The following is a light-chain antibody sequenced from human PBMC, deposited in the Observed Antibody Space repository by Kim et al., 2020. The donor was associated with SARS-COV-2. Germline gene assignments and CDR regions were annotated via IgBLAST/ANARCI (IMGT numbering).Light chain of an antibody. V-gene: IGKV1-9*01. CDR2: AAS. CDR3: QQLNTFPRT. CDR1: QDISKQ. Sequence: ATVGERVTMACRARQDISKQLAWYQQKPGKGPELLIYAASTLKPGVPSRFSGSGSGTEFTLTISSLQPEDFATYSCQQLNTFPRTFGQGTKVDIK. J-gene: IGKJ1*01.